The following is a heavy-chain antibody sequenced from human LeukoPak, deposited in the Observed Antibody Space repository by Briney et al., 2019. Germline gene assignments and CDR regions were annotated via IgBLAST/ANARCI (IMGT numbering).Heavy chain of an antibody. CDR2: IYPSGDS. Sequence: GASLRLSCAASGFNVGSKHMNWVRQAPGKGLEWVSGIYPSGDSYYADSLKGRFIISRDISKNTVFHQMNSLRDEDTAVYYCARLNFGDDYWGQGALVTVSS. J-gene: IGHJ4*02. CDR1: GFNVGSKH. V-gene: IGHV3-53*01. CDR3: ARLNFGDDY. D-gene: IGHD4-17*01.